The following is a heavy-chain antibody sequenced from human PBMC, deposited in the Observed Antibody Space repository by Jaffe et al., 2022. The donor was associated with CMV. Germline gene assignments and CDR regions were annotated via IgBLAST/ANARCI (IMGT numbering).Heavy chain of an antibody. CDR3: ARGGHSSGWYGVVYYYYYMDV. CDR2: ISSSGSTI. CDR1: GFTFSSYE. D-gene: IGHD6-19*01. J-gene: IGHJ6*03. V-gene: IGHV3-48*03. Sequence: EVQLVESGGGLVQPGGSLRLSCAASGFTFSSYEMNWVRQAPGKGLEWVSYISSSGSTIYYADSVKGRFTISRDNAKNSLYLQMNSLRAEDTAVYYCARGGHSSGWYGVVYYYYYMDVWGKGTTVTVSS.